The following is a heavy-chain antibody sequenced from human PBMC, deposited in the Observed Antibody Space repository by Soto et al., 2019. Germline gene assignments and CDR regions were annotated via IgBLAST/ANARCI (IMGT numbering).Heavy chain of an antibody. V-gene: IGHV4-39*01. CDR2: MSYTTPS. CDR1: GGSTRSNSYY. J-gene: IGHJ4*02. D-gene: IGHD3-3*01. Sequence: SETLSLTCTVSGGSTRSNSYYWGWVRQPPGKGLEWIGSMSYTTPSYYAPSRRSRAVISVDTAKNQCSLRLSSVTAAYTAVYYCTRHXRPDITISGVAAYNFATWGQGTLVSVSS. CDR3: TRHXRPDITISGVAAYNFAT.